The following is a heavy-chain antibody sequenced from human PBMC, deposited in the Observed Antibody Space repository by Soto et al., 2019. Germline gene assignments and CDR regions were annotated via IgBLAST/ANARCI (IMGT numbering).Heavy chain of an antibody. V-gene: IGHV1-2*04. J-gene: IGHJ4*02. CDR2: INPNSGGT. Sequence: ASVKVSCKASGYTFTTYHMHWVRQAPGQGLEWMGWINPNSGGTNYAQKFQGWVTMTRDTSISTAYMELSRLRSDDTAVYYCARSSCTNGVCSLGYWGQGTLVTVSS. CDR1: GYTFTTYH. CDR3: ARSSCTNGVCSLGY. D-gene: IGHD2-8*01.